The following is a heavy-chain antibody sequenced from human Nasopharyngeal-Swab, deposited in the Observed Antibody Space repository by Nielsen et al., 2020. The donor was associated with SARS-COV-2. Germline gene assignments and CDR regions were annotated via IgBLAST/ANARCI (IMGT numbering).Heavy chain of an antibody. J-gene: IGHJ4*02. D-gene: IGHD3-22*01. CDR1: GGSISSSNW. CDR3: ARSGGDYYDSPFDY. CDR2: INHSGST. V-gene: IGHV4-4*02. Sequence: GSLRLSCAVSGGSISSSNWWSWVRQPPGKGLEWFGEINHSGSTNYNPSLKSRVTISVDTSKNQFSLKLSSVTAADTAVYYCARSGGDYYDSPFDYWGQGTLVTVSS.